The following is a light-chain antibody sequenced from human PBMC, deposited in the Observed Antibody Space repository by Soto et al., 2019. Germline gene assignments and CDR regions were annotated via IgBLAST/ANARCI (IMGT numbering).Light chain of an antibody. V-gene: IGKV1-5*03. CDR2: KAS. Sequence: DIPRTQSPSTLSPSVGDRVTITCRASQSISHWLAWYQQKPGKAPKILIFKASSLESGVPSRFSGSGSGTEFTLTISSLQPDDFATYYCQQYNTYPLTFGGGTKVEIK. CDR1: QSISHW. J-gene: IGKJ4*01. CDR3: QQYNTYPLT.